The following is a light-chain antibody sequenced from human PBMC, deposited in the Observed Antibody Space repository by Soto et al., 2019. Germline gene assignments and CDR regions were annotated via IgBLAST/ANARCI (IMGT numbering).Light chain of an antibody. J-gene: IGKJ1*01. V-gene: IGKV1-27*01. Sequence: DIQMPQSPSSLSASVGDRVTITCRASQGISNYLAWYQQKPGKVPKLLIYAASTLQSGVPSRFSGSGSGTDFTLTISSLQPEDVANYYCQKYNSAKTFDQGTKVEFK. CDR3: QKYNSAKT. CDR2: AAS. CDR1: QGISNY.